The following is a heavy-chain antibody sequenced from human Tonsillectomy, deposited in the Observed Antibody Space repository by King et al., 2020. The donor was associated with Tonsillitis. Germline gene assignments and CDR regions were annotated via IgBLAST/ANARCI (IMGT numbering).Heavy chain of an antibody. CDR3: ARTPLGSTGSCCDY. Sequence: VTLKESGPALVKPTQTLTLTCTFSGFSLSTSGMRVSWIRQPPGKALEWLARIDWDDDKFYSTSLKTRLTISKDTSKNQVVLTMTNMDPVDTATYYCARTPLGSTGSCCDYWGQGTLVTVSS. V-gene: IGHV2-70*04. CDR2: IDWDDDK. CDR1: GFSLSTSGMR. J-gene: IGHJ4*02. D-gene: IGHD3-10*01.